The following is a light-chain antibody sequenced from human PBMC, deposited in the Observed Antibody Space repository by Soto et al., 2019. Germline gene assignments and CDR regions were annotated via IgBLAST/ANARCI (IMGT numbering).Light chain of an antibody. V-gene: IGKV2-30*01. J-gene: IGKJ3*01. CDR1: QSLVYRDGNTY. CDR2: KVS. CDR3: MQATHWPT. Sequence: DVVVTQSPLSLSVTLGQPASISCRSSQSLVYRDGNTYLSWFQQRPGQSPRRLIYKVSNRDSGVPDRFSGSGSGTDFTLKISRVEAEDVQVSYCMQATHWPTFCPGTKVDL.